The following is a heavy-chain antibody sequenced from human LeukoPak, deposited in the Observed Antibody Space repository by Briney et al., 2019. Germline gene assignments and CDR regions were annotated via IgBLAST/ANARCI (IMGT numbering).Heavy chain of an antibody. Sequence: GGSLRLSCAASGFPFNTYAMTWVRQAPGKGLEYISVIRPIGTNTYYASSVKGRFTISRGDSRTTVYLQMSSLRAEDTAIYYCARLAFYETSAPLRDIDLWGQGTLVTVSS. CDR3: ARLAFYETSAPLRDIDL. J-gene: IGHJ5*02. CDR2: IRPIGTNT. CDR1: GFPFNTYA. V-gene: IGHV3-23*01. D-gene: IGHD1-14*01.